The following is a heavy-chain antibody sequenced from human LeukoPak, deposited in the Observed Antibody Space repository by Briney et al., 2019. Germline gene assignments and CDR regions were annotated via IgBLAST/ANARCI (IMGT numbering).Heavy chain of an antibody. CDR1: GFTFSSYA. CDR2: ISGSGGST. J-gene: IGHJ4*02. V-gene: IGHV3-23*01. CDR3: AKGGHYYDSSYHDY. Sequence: GGSLRLSCAASGFTFSSYAMSWVRQAPGKGLEWVSAISGSGGSTYYADSVKGRFTISRDNSKNTLYLQVNSLRAEDTAVYYCAKGGHYYDSSYHDYWGQGTLVTVSS. D-gene: IGHD3-22*01.